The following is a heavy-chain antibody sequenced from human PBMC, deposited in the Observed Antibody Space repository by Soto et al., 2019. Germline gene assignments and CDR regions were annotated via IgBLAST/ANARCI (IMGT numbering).Heavy chain of an antibody. J-gene: IGHJ5*02. CDR2: IYYSGST. Sequence: QLQLQESGPGLVKPSETLSLTCTVSGGSISSSSYFWGWIRQPPGKGLEWIGSIYYSGSTYYNPSLKCRVTVSVDTSKNQFSLKLSSVTAAYTAVYDCARHPSDFWFDPWGQGTLVTVSS. CDR3: ARHPSDFWFDP. CDR1: GGSISSSSYF. V-gene: IGHV4-39*01. D-gene: IGHD2-21*02.